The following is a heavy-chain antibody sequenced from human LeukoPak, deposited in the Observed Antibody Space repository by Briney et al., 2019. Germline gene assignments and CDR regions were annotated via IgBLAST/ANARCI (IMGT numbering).Heavy chain of an antibody. CDR3: ARVEAAAGDPDDY. CDR2: ISYDGSNK. D-gene: IGHD6-13*01. J-gene: IGHJ4*02. CDR1: GFTFSSYA. V-gene: IGHV3-30*04. Sequence: PGGSLRLSCAASGFTFSSYAMHWVRQAPGKGLEWVAVISYDGSNKYYADSVKGRFTISRDNSKNTLYLQMNSLRAEDTAVYYCARVEAAAGDPDDYWGQGTLSPSPQ.